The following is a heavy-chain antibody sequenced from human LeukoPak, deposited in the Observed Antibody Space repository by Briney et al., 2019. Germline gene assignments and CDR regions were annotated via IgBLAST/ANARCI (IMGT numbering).Heavy chain of an antibody. J-gene: IGHJ4*02. CDR1: GFTFDDYA. V-gene: IGHV3-9*01. D-gene: IGHD6-13*01. Sequence: GGSLRLSCAASGFTFDDYAMHWVRQAPGKGLEWVPGISWNSGSIGYADSVKGRFTISRDNAKNSLYLQMNSLRAEDTALYYCAKPVWSSSWQYIDYWGQGTLVTVSS. CDR3: AKPVWSSSWQYIDY. CDR2: ISWNSGSI.